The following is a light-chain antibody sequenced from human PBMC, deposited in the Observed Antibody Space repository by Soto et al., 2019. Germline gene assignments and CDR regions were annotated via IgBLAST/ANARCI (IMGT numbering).Light chain of an antibody. CDR3: QQSYSSPPT. Sequence: DIQMTQSPSSLSASVEDRVIITCRASQSISNYLNWYQQKPGKAPKLLIFAASSLQSGVPSRFSGSRSGPYFTLTISLLQPEDSATYYRQQSYSSPPTFVQGTKVEIK. CDR1: QSISNY. J-gene: IGKJ1*01. V-gene: IGKV1-39*01. CDR2: AAS.